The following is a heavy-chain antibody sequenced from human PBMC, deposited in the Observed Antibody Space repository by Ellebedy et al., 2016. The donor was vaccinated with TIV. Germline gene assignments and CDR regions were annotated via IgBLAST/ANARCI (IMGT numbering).Heavy chain of an antibody. J-gene: IGHJ4*02. Sequence: GESLKISXAASGFTFSSYSMNWVRQAPGKGLEWVANIKQDGSVKYYVDSVRDRFTISRDNAKNSLYLQMNSLRAEDTAVYYCARSGYSSSRWGGYWGQGTLVTVSS. CDR3: ARSGYSSSRWGGY. V-gene: IGHV3-7*01. CDR2: IKQDGSVK. D-gene: IGHD6-13*01. CDR1: GFTFSSYS.